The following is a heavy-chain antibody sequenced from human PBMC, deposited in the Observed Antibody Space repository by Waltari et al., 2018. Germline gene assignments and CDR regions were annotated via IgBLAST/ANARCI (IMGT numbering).Heavy chain of an antibody. D-gene: IGHD1-26*01. J-gene: IGHJ4*02. CDR2: ISGSGGST. Sequence: EVQLLESGGGLVQPGGSLRLSCAALGFLFGSCSMSWVRQAPGKGLEWVSAISGSGGSTYYADSVKGRFTISRDNSKNTLYLQMNSLRAEDTAVYYCAKGGSFGLDYWGQGTLVTVSS. CDR1: GFLFGSCS. CDR3: AKGGSFGLDY. V-gene: IGHV3-23*01.